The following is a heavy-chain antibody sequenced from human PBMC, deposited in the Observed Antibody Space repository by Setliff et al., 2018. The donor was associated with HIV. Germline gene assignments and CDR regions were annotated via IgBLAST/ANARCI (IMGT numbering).Heavy chain of an antibody. D-gene: IGHD2-8*01. CDR2: IGTYSGNT. Sequence: ASVKVSCKASGYTFTNYGISWVRQAPGQGLEYLGWIGTYSGNTGYAQSVQGRVTMTRDTSTGTVYMDLRSLRSDDTAMYYCAREKYGDKFDYWGQETLVTVSS. CDR1: GYTFTNYG. CDR3: AREKYGDKFDY. V-gene: IGHV1-18*01. J-gene: IGHJ4*02.